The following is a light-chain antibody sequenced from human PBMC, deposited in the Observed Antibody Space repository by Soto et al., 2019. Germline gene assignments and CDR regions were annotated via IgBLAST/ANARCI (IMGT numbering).Light chain of an antibody. V-gene: IGLV1-44*01. Sequence: QSVLTQPPSASGTPGQRVTIPCSGSNSNIKTNTVNWYQQFPGAAPKVVIYGSNQRPSGVPDRFSGSRSGTSASLAISGLQSGDEATYYCAAWDDILSGPVFGGGTKLTVL. J-gene: IGLJ3*02. CDR3: AAWDDILSGPV. CDR2: GSN. CDR1: NSNIKTNT.